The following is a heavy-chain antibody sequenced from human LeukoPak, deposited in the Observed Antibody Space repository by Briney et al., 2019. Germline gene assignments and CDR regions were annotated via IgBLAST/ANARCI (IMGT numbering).Heavy chain of an antibody. Sequence: GGSVKVSCKASGYTFTSFGISWVRQAPGQGLEWMGWISAYSGNTNYAQKFQGRVTMTRDTSTSTAYMELTSLRSDDTAVYYCARDPYSSSWPDYWGQGTLVTVFS. J-gene: IGHJ4*02. D-gene: IGHD6-13*01. CDR3: ARDPYSSSWPDY. V-gene: IGHV1-18*01. CDR2: ISAYSGNT. CDR1: GYTFTSFG.